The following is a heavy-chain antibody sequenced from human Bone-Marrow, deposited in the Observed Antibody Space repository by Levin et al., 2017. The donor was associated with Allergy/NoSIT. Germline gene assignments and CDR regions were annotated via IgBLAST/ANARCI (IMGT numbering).Heavy chain of an antibody. D-gene: IGHD5-12*01. CDR2: IYYSGNT. J-gene: IGHJ4*02. CDR1: GCSISGGGYY. CDR3: VRFNGYDFDY. Sequence: SETLSLTCTVSGCSISGGGYYWSWIRQHPGKGLEWIGYIYYSGNTYYNPSLKRRVIISVVTSKNQLSLKLTSVTVADTAVYYCVRFNGYDFDYWGQGTLVTVSS. V-gene: IGHV4-31*03.